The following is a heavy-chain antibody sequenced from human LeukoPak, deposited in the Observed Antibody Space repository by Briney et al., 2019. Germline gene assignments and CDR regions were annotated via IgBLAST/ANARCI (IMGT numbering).Heavy chain of an antibody. J-gene: IGHJ4*02. CDR3: AKAIIVGATNTDY. D-gene: IGHD1-26*01. V-gene: IGHV3-23*01. Sequence: GGSLRLSCTTSGFTFSSYAMSWVRQAPGKGLEWVSAISGSGGSTYYADSVKGRFTISRDNSKNTLYLQMNSLRAEDTAVYYCAKAIIVGATNTDYWGQGTLVTVSS. CDR1: GFTFSSYA. CDR2: ISGSGGST.